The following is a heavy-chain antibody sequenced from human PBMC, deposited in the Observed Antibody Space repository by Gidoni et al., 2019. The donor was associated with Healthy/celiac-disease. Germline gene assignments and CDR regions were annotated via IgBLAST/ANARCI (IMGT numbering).Heavy chain of an antibody. J-gene: IGHJ6*02. Sequence: EVQLVESGGGLVQPGGSLRLSCAASGFTFSSYEMHWVRQATGKGLEWVSAIGTAGDTYYPGSVKGRFTISRENAKNSLYLQMNSLRAGDTAVYYCARVGSGGSQYYGMDVWGQGTTVTVSS. CDR3: ARVGSGGSQYYGMDV. CDR2: IGTAGDT. D-gene: IGHD2-15*01. V-gene: IGHV3-13*01. CDR1: GFTFSSYE.